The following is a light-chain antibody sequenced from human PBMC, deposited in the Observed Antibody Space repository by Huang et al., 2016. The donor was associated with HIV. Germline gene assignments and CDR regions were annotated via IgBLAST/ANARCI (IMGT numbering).Light chain of an antibody. CDR2: DAS. CDR3: QQRSAWPLT. V-gene: IGKV3-11*01. Sequence: EIVLTQSPATLSLSPRERATLSCRASQSVQSYLAWYQQKPGQAPRLLIYDASSRATGIPARFSGSGSGTDFTLTISNLQSEDFAVYYCQQRSAWPLTFGGGTKVEI. CDR1: QSVQSY. J-gene: IGKJ4*01.